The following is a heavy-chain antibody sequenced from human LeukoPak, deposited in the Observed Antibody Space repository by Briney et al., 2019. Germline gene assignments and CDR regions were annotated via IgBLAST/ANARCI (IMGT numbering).Heavy chain of an antibody. J-gene: IGHJ6*02. D-gene: IGHD3-9*01. CDR3: ARDPLLRYFDWSKYYYYGMDV. V-gene: IGHV1-3*01. CDR2: INAGNGNT. Sequence: ASVKVSCKASGYTFTSYAMNWVRQAPGQRLEWMGWINAGNGNTKYSQKFQGRVTITRDTSASTAYMELSSLRSEDTAVYYCARDPLLRYFDWSKYYYYGMDVWGQGTTVTVSS. CDR1: GYTFTSYA.